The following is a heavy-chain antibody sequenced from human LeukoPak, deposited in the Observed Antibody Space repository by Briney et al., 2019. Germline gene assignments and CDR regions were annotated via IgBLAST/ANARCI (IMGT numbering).Heavy chain of an antibody. V-gene: IGHV2-5*02. D-gene: IGHD3-22*01. CDR2: IYWDDDK. J-gene: IGHJ4*02. Sequence: SGPTLVNPTQTLTLTCSFSGFSLSTSGVGVGWIRQPPGKALEWLALIYWDDDKRYSPSLKSRLTVTKDTSKNQVVLTMTNMDPVDTGTYYCTHDYYDSGGWDYFDYWGQGTLVTVSS. CDR3: THDYYDSGGWDYFDY. CDR1: GFSLSTSGVG.